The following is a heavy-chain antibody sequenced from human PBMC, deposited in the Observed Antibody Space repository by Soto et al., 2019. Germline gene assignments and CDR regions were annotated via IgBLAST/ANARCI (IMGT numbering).Heavy chain of an antibody. V-gene: IGHV3-74*01. J-gene: IGHJ4*02. CDR1: GFTFSSYW. Sequence: EVQLVESGGGLVQPGGSLRLSCAASGFTFSSYWMHWVRQAPGKGLVWVSRINSDGSSTSYADSVKGRFTISRDNAKNPLYLQMNSLRAEDTAVYYCARGKYQLLWGDYWGQGTLVTVSS. CDR2: INSDGSST. D-gene: IGHD2-2*01. CDR3: ARGKYQLLWGDY.